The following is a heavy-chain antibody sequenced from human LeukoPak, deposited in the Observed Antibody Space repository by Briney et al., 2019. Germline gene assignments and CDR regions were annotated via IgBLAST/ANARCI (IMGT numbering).Heavy chain of an antibody. V-gene: IGHV1-2*02. J-gene: IGHJ4*02. D-gene: IGHD3-10*01. Sequence: ASVKVSCKASGYTFTSYYMHWVRQAPGQGLEWMGWINPNSGGTNYAQKFQGRVTMTRDTSISTAYMELSRLRSDDTAVYYCARDFPPEPTYYYGSGRRDDYWGQGTLVTVSS. CDR3: ARDFPPEPTYYYGSGRRDDY. CDR2: INPNSGGT. CDR1: GYTFTSYY.